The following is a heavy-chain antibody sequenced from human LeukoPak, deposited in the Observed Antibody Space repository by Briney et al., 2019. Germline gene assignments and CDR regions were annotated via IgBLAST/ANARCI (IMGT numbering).Heavy chain of an antibody. J-gene: IGHJ4*02. CDR2: IKLDGSEK. D-gene: IGHD6-6*01. CDR3: PRPLGSSSSGFVY. V-gene: IGHV3-7*01. CDR1: GFTFSAYW. Sequence: GGSLRLSCAASGFTFSAYWMSWVRQAPGKGMEWVANIKLDGSEKYYVDSVKGRFTISRDNAKNSLYLQMNSLTAEGTAVYYCPRPLGSSSSGFVYWGQGTLVTVSS.